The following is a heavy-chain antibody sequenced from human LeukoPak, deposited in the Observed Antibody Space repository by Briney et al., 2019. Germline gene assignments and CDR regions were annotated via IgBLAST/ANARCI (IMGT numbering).Heavy chain of an antibody. CDR1: GGSISSYY. D-gene: IGHD6-19*01. CDR3: ARQIAVAGKGGFDY. J-gene: IGHJ4*02. V-gene: IGHV4-4*07. CDR2: IYTTGST. Sequence: SETLSLTCTVSGGSISSYYWTWIRQPAGKGLEWIGRIYTTGSTNYNPSLTSRVTMSVDTSKNQFSLKLSSVTAADTAVYYCARQIAVAGKGGFDYCGQGTLVTVSS.